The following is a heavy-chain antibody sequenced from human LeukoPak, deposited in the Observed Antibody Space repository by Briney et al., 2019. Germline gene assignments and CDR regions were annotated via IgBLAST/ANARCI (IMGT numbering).Heavy chain of an antibody. CDR2: ISSSGSTI. V-gene: IGHV3-11*04. CDR3: ARVIVNYSYYYYMDV. CDR1: GFTFSDYY. D-gene: IGHD2/OR15-2a*01. J-gene: IGHJ6*03. Sequence: GGSLRLSCAASGFTFSDYYMSWIRQAPGKGLEWVSYISSSGSTIYYADSVKGRFTISRDNAKNSLYLQMNSLRAEDTAVYYCARVIVNYSYYYYMDVWGKGTTVTVSS.